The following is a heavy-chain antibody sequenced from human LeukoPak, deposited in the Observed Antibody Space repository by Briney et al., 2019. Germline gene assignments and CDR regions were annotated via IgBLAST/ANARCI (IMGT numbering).Heavy chain of an antibody. J-gene: IGHJ4*02. D-gene: IGHD2-21*02. CDR2: VNTVDTT. CDR3: AGSLAYCGGDCRLGDY. V-gene: IGHV3-66*01. CDR1: GFTVSNNY. Sequence: GGSLRLSCAASGFTVSNNYMGWVRQAPAKGLEWVSVVNTVDTTYYADSVRGRFTISRDSSENTLYLQMNSLRVEDTAVYYCAGSLAYCGGDCRLGDYWGQGTLVTVSS.